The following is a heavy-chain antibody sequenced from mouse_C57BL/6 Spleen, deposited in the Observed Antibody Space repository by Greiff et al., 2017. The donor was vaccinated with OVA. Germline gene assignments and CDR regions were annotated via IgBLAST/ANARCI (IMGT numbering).Heavy chain of an antibody. CDR2: IDPSDSYT. CDR3: ARFLYYYGSSFLCYFDV. J-gene: IGHJ1*03. D-gene: IGHD1-1*01. CDR1: GYTFTSYW. V-gene: IGHV1-50*01. Sequence: QVQLQQPGAELVKPGASVKLSCKASGYTFTSYWMQWVKQRPGQGLEWIGEIDPSDSYTNYNQKFKGKATLTVDKSSSNAYRQLSSLTSEDSAVYYCARFLYYYGSSFLCYFDVWGTGTTVTVSS.